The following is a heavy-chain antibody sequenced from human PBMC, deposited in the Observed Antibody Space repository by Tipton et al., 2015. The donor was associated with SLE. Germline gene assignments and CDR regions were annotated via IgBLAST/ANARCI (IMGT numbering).Heavy chain of an antibody. V-gene: IGHV4-34*01. J-gene: IGHJ6*02. Sequence: TLSLTCAVSGASFSANYWGWIRQPPGKGLEWIGESDQRGSTNYNPSLKSRVTISLDTSRNQFSLKLTSVTAADTAVYYCARDRTSRLLYGMDVWAKGPRSPSP. D-gene: IGHD3/OR15-3a*01. CDR3: ARDRTSRLLYGMDV. CDR2: SDQRGST. CDR1: GASFSANY.